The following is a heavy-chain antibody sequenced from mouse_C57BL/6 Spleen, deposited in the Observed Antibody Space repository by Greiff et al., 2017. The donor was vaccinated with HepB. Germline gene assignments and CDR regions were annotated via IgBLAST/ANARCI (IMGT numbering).Heavy chain of an antibody. CDR2: ISDGGSYT. V-gene: IGHV5-4*01. J-gene: IGHJ4*01. D-gene: IGHD2-3*01. Sequence: EVQLVESGGGLVKPGGSLKLSCAASGFTFSSYAMSWVRQTPEKRLEWVATISDGGSYTYYPDNVKGRFTISRDNAKNNLYLQMSHLKSEDTAMYYCASTDGYYPYYYAMDYWGQGTSVTVSS. CDR3: ASTDGYYPYYYAMDY. CDR1: GFTFSSYA.